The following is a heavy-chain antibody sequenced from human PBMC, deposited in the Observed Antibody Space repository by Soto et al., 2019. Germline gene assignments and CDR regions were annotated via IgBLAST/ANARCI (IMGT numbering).Heavy chain of an antibody. V-gene: IGHV3-74*01. D-gene: IGHD3-22*01. Sequence: PVXCLRLSFSASGFTFSSYWMHWVRQAPWKGLVWVARINSDGSSTNYADSVKGRFTISRDNAKNTLYLQMSSLRAEDTAVYSCARDLNYYGSSGGLGYWGQGTLVTVSS. J-gene: IGHJ4*02. CDR3: ARDLNYYGSSGGLGY. CDR2: INSDGSST. CDR1: GFTFSSYW.